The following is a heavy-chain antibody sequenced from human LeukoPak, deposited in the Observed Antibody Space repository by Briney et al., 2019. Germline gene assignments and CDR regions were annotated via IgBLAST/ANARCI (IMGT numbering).Heavy chain of an antibody. CDR1: GGSISSYY. CDR3: ARHREAVAGSPSQIDY. Sequence: SETLSLTCTVSGGSISSYYWSRIRQPPGKGLEWIGYIYYSGSTNYNPSLKIRVTISVDTSKNQFSLKLSSVTAADTAVYYCARHREAVAGSPSQIDYWGQGTLVTVSS. V-gene: IGHV4-59*08. D-gene: IGHD6-19*01. CDR2: IYYSGST. J-gene: IGHJ4*02.